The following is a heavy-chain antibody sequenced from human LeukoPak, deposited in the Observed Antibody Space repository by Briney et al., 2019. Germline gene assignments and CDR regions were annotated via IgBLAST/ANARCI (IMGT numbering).Heavy chain of an antibody. J-gene: IGHJ4*02. CDR2: IETGGTT. Sequence: GGSLRLSCVVSGLTVSYNYMGWVRQPPGKGPELVSVIETGGTTHYADSVKGRFTLSKDNSKNTLYLQMNSLRAEDTAVYYCAKILRWWELHLDYWGQGTLVTVSS. CDR1: GLTVSYNY. D-gene: IGHD2-15*01. V-gene: IGHV3-53*01. CDR3: AKILRWWELHLDY.